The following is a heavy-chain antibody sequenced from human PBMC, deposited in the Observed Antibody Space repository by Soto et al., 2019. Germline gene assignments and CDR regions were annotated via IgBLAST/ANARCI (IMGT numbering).Heavy chain of an antibody. V-gene: IGHV4-59*08. CDR1: GGSISSYY. Sequence: ETLSLTCAVSGGSISSYYWSWIRQPPGKGLEWIGYIYYSGSTNYNPSLKSRVTISVDTSKNQFSLKLSSVTAADTAVYYCARFPRYYYDSSGYYSDWFDPWGQGTLVTVSS. D-gene: IGHD3-22*01. J-gene: IGHJ5*02. CDR3: ARFPRYYYDSSGYYSDWFDP. CDR2: IYYSGST.